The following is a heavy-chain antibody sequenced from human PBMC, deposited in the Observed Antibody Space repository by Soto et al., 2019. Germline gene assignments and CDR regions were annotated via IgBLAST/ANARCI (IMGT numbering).Heavy chain of an antibody. J-gene: IGHJ4*02. V-gene: IGHV3-23*01. CDR3: AKPPDYNWNDY. CDR2: VSGSGGST. Sequence: GGSLRLACAASGFTFSSYAMSWVRQAPGKGLEWISAVSGSGGSTYYADSVKGRFTISRDNSKDTLYLQMNNLRAEDTAVYYCAKPPDYNWNDYWGQGTLVTVSS. D-gene: IGHD1-20*01. CDR1: GFTFSSYA.